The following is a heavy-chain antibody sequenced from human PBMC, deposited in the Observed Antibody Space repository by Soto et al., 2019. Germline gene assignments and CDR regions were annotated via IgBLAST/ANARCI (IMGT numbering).Heavy chain of an antibody. D-gene: IGHD3-3*01. CDR2: INPSGGST. V-gene: IGHV1-46*01. J-gene: IGHJ6*02. CDR1: GYTFTCYY. CDR3: ARDSIVTYYDFWSGPDFSYYYYYGMEV. Sequence: ASVKVSCKASGYTFTCYYMHWVRHAPGQGLEWMGIINPSGGSTSYAQKFQGRVTMTRDTSTSTVYMELSSLRSEDTAVYYCARDSIVTYYDFWSGPDFSYYYYYGMEVWGQGTTVTVSS.